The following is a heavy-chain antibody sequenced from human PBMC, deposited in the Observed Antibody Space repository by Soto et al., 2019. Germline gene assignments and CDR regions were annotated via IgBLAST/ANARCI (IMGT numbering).Heavy chain of an antibody. Sequence: QVQLVESGGGVVQPGRSLRLSCAASGFTFSSYGMHWVRQAPGKGLEWVAVISYDGSEKYYADSVKGRFTISSDNSKNTLNLQMNSLRADDTAVYYCAKALGELSPESYDYWGQGTLITVSS. CDR1: GFTFSSYG. J-gene: IGHJ4*02. D-gene: IGHD3-16*02. CDR2: ISYDGSEK. CDR3: AKALGELSPESYDY. V-gene: IGHV3-30*18.